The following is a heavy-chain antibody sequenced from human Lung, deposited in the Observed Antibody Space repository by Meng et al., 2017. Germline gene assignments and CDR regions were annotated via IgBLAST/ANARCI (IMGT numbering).Heavy chain of an antibody. CDR1: GFTFSSYE. CDR3: ARGQIQLWLAGFDY. D-gene: IGHD5-18*01. J-gene: IGHJ4*02. CDR2: ISSSGSTI. Sequence: LSLTCAASGFTFSSYEMNWVRQAPGKGLEWVSYISSSGSTIYYADSVKGRFTISRDNAKNSLYLQMNSLRAEDTAVYYCARGQIQLWLAGFDYWGQGTLVTVSS. V-gene: IGHV3-48*03.